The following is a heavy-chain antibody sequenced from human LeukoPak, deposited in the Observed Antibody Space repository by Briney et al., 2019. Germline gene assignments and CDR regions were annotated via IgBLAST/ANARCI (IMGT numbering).Heavy chain of an antibody. CDR1: GYTFSAYY. Sequence: GASVKVSCKGSGYTFSAYYIHWLRQAPGQGPEWMGWISPQSFDTNYAQKFQGRVTMTTATSMNTVFMELSRPSSDDTAVYYCAREGDIAAALFDNWGQGTLVTVSS. V-gene: IGHV1-2*02. CDR3: AREGDIAAALFDN. D-gene: IGHD6-13*01. CDR2: ISPQSFDT. J-gene: IGHJ4*02.